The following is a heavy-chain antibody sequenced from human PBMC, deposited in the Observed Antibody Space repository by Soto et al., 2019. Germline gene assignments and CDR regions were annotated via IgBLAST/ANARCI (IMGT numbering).Heavy chain of an antibody. CDR1: GGSISSSSYY. CDR2: IYYSGST. J-gene: IGHJ4*02. Sequence: LSLTCTVSGGSISSSSYYWGWIRQPPGKGLEWIGSIYYSGSTYYNPSPKSRVTISVDTSKNHFSLKLSSVTAADTAVYYCARQGPTVTTPLDYWGQGTLVTVSS. CDR3: ARQGPTVTTPLDY. V-gene: IGHV4-39*01. D-gene: IGHD4-17*01.